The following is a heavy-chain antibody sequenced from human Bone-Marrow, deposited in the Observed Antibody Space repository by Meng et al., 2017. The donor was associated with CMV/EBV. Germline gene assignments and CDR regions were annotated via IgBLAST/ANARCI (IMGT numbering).Heavy chain of an antibody. CDR2: ISSSSSYI. D-gene: IGHD1-26*01. V-gene: IGHV3-21*01. CDR1: GFTFSSYS. CDR3: ARKSAVGTTWWLDP. Sequence: GESLKISCAASGFTFSSYSMNWVRQAPGKGLEWVSSISSSSSYIYYADSVKGRFTISRDNAKNSLYLQMNSLRVEDTAVYYCARKSAVGTTWWLDPWGQGTLVTVPS. J-gene: IGHJ5*02.